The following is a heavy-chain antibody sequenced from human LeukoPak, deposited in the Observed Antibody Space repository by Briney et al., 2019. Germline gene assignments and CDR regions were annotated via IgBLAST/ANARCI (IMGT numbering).Heavy chain of an antibody. CDR3: AKVGELAYCGGDCYSGFDF. Sequence: GGSLRLSCAASGFTFSTYAMSWVRQAPGKGLEWVSTISGSGGSTYYADSVKGRFTISRDNSKNTLYLQMNSLRAEATAVYYCAKVGELAYCGGDCYSGFDFWGQGTLVTVSS. V-gene: IGHV3-23*01. D-gene: IGHD2-21*02. CDR2: ISGSGGST. J-gene: IGHJ4*02. CDR1: GFTFSTYA.